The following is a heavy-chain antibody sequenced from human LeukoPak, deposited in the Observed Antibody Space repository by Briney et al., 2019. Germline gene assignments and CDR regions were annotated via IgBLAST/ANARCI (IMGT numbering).Heavy chain of an antibody. CDR2: INHSGST. J-gene: IGHJ4*02. Sequence: PSETLSLTCAVYGGSFSGYYWSWIRQPPGKGLEWIGEINHSGSTNYNPSLKSRVTISGDTSKNQFSLKLSSVTAADTAVYFCARVDYDGSGYNFDYWGQGTLVTVSS. D-gene: IGHD3-22*01. CDR1: GGSFSGYY. V-gene: IGHV4-34*01. CDR3: ARVDYDGSGYNFDY.